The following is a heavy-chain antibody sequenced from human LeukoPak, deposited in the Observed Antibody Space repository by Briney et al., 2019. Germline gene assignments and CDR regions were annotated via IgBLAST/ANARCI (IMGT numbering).Heavy chain of an antibody. J-gene: IGHJ4*02. Sequence: GGSLRLSCAASGFTFDDYAMHWVRQAPGKGLEWVSGISWNSGSIGYADSVKGRFTISRDNAKNSLYLQMNSLRAEDTALYYCAKGQLGATWIQLWQPLDYWGQGTLVTVSS. CDR1: GFTFDDYA. D-gene: IGHD5-18*01. V-gene: IGHV3-9*01. CDR2: ISWNSGSI. CDR3: AKGQLGATWIQLWQPLDY.